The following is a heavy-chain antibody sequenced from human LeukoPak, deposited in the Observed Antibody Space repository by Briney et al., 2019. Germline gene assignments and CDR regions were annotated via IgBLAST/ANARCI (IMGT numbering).Heavy chain of an antibody. CDR2: IKQDGSEK. CDR3: ARDSLYYGDYRRYFDY. CDR1: KFVFSNYW. D-gene: IGHD4-17*01. J-gene: IGHJ4*02. Sequence: PGGSLRLSCAASKFVFSNYWMTWVRQAPGKGLEWVANIKQDGSEKYYVDSLKGRFTISRDNAKNSLYLQMNGLRAEDTAVYYCARDSLYYGDYRRYFDYWGQGTLVTVSS. V-gene: IGHV3-7*01.